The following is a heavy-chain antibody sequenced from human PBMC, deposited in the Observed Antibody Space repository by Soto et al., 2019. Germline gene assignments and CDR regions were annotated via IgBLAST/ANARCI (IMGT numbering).Heavy chain of an antibody. J-gene: IGHJ4*02. CDR3: ARHSDSWQWLDY. CDR2: IYYSGST. D-gene: IGHD5-18*01. CDR1: GGSIRSGGYY. V-gene: IGHV4-31*03. Sequence: QVQLQESGPGLVKPSQTLSLTCSVSGGSIRSGGYYWSWIRQQPEKGLEWIGYIYYSGSTNYYPSLQTRVIISVDTYSNQFSLDLRSVTAADTEIHCCARHSDSWQWLDYWGQGTLVTVSS.